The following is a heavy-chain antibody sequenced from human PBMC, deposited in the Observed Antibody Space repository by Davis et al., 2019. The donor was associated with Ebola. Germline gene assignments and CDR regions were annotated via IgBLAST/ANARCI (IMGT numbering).Heavy chain of an antibody. D-gene: IGHD1-26*01. CDR1: GFTFSNAW. CDR3: TTGGLWWELRR. V-gene: IGHV3-15*01. CDR2: IKSKTDGGTT. J-gene: IGHJ4*02. Sequence: GESLKISCAASGFTFSNAWMSWVRQAPGKGLEWVGRIKSKTDGGTTDYAAPVKGRFTISRDDSKNTLYLQMNSLKTEDTAVYYCTTGGLWWELRRWGQGTLVTVSS.